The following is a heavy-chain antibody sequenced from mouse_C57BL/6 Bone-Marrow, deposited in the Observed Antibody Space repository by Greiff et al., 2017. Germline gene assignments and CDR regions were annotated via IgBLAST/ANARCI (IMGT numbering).Heavy chain of an antibody. CDR3: ARRGIYYDYDWCAY. J-gene: IGHJ3*01. CDR1: GYTFTSYG. V-gene: IGHV1-81*01. CDR2: IYPRSGNT. Sequence: QVQLQQSGAELARPGASVKLSCKASGYTFTSYGISWVKQRTGQGLEWIGEIYPRSGNTYYNEKFKGKDTLTADKSSSTAYMELSSLTSEDSAIYFCARRGIYYDYDWCAYWGQGTLVTVSA. D-gene: IGHD2-4*01.